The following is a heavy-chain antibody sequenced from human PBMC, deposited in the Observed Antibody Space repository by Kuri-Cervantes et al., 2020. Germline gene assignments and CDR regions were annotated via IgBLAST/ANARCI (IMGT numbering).Heavy chain of an antibody. CDR1: GFTFSTYD. J-gene: IGHJ4*02. CDR2: IATAGDT. V-gene: IGHV3-13*01. D-gene: IGHD5-18*01. CDR3: ARDERGYSYGVGGADY. Sequence: GESLKISCAASGFTFSTYDMYWVRQAIGKGLEWVSGIATAGDTYYPGSVKGRFTISRDNSKNTLYLQMNSLRAEDTAVYYCARDERGYSYGVGGADYWGQGTLVTVSS.